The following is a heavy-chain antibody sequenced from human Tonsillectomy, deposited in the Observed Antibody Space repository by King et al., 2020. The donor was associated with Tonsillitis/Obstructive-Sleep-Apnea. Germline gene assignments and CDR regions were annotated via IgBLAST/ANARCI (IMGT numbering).Heavy chain of an antibody. D-gene: IGHD2-15*01. Sequence: VQLVESGGGLVQPGGSLRLSCAASGFTFSSYEMNWVRQAPGKGLEWVSYISSSGSTIYYADSVKGRFTISRDNAKNSLYLQMNSLRAEDTAVYYCARLVVVVVAATKSGFDIWGQGPMVTVSS. V-gene: IGHV3-48*03. J-gene: IGHJ3*02. CDR3: ARLVVVVVAATKSGFDI. CDR1: GFTFSSYE. CDR2: ISSSGSTI.